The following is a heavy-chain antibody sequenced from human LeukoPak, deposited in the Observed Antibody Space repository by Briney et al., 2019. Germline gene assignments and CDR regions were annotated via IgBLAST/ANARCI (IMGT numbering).Heavy chain of an antibody. CDR1: GFTFSSYS. CDR2: ISRSSSYI. D-gene: IGHD3-9*01. J-gene: IGHJ6*03. CDR3: ARDAHYDILTGYYYYYYYMDV. V-gene: IGHV3-21*01. Sequence: PGESLRLSCAASGFTFSSYSMNWVRQPPGKGLEWVSSISRSSSYIYYPDSVKGRFTISSANNKHSPYQQMYSMTADNTADYCCARDAHYDILTGYYYYYYYMDVWGKGTTVTVSS.